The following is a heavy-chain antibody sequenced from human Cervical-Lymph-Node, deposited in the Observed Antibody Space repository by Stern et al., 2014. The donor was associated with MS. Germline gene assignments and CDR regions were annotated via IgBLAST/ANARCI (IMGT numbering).Heavy chain of an antibody. CDR1: GFSFNTIGVG. CDR3: LRTIFGFFDP. V-gene: IGHV2-5*01. J-gene: IGHJ5*02. Sequence: QVTLRESGPALVEPSQTLTLSCTLSGFSFNTIGVGVGWILPPPGKALEWLALIYWNDDKRYNPSLKSRLTITQDTSKNQVVLTMTNVDPVDTATYYCLRTIFGFFDPWGQGTLVTVSS. CDR2: IYWNDDK. D-gene: IGHD3-3*01.